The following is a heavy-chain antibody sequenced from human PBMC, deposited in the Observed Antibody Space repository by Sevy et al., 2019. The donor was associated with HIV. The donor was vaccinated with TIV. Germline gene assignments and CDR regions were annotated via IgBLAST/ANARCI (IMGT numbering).Heavy chain of an antibody. J-gene: IGHJ6*02. V-gene: IGHV3-23*01. Sequence: GGSLRLSCAASGFTFSSYAMSWVRQAPGKGLEWVSAISGSGGSTYYADSVKGRFTISRDNSKNTLYLQMNGLRAEDTAVYYCAKVHVPYYYDSSGYYYKIYYYYGMDVWGQGTTVTVSS. CDR1: GFTFSSYA. CDR2: ISGSGGST. D-gene: IGHD3-22*01. CDR3: AKVHVPYYYDSSGYYYKIYYYYGMDV.